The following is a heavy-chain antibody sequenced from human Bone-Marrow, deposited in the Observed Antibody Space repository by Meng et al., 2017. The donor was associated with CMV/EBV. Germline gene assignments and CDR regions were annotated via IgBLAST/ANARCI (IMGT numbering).Heavy chain of an antibody. CDR1: AGTFSSYA. Sequence: SVKVSCKASAGTFSSYAISWVRQAPGQGLEWMGRIIPNLGIANYAQKYQGRVTITADKSTSTAYMELSSLRSEDTAVYYCARGEAVRCLEWLLHVNYYYYGMDVWGQGTTVTVSS. D-gene: IGHD3-3*01. CDR3: ARGEAVRCLEWLLHVNYYYYGMDV. V-gene: IGHV1-69*04. CDR2: IIPNLGIA. J-gene: IGHJ6*02.